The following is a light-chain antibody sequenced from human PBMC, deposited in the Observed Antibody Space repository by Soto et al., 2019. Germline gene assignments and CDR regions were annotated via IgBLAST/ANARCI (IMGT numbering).Light chain of an antibody. Sequence: QSVLTQPPSVSGAPGQRVTISCTGASSNVGPADAVHWYQHIPGTAPKLMIYDVSNRPSGVSNRFSGSKSGNTASLTISGLQAEDEADYYCGSYTTSSNYVFGTGTKLTVL. J-gene: IGLJ1*01. CDR3: GSYTTSSNYV. V-gene: IGLV1-40*01. CDR1: SSNVGPADA. CDR2: DVS.